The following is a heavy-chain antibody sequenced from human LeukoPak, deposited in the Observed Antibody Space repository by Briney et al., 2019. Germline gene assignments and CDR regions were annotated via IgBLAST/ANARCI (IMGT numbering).Heavy chain of an antibody. Sequence: GGSLRLSCAASGFTFSSYAMSWVRQAPGKGLEWVANIKQDGSAKNYVDSVKGRFAISRDNAKNSLYLQMNSLRSEDTAVYYCAKMPDFDYWGQGTLVTVSS. CDR1: GFTFSSYA. J-gene: IGHJ4*02. CDR2: IKQDGSAK. V-gene: IGHV3-7*03. CDR3: AKMPDFDY. D-gene: IGHD2-2*01.